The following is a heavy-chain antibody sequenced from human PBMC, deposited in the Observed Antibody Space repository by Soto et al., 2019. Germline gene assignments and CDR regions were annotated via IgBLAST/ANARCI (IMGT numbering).Heavy chain of an antibody. D-gene: IGHD3-10*01. CDR3: ARDRMVPNWFDH. J-gene: IGHJ5*02. V-gene: IGHV1-18*04. CDR1: GYTFTSYG. CDR2: ISAYNGNT. Sequence: QVQLVQSGAEVKKPGASVKVSCKASGYTFTSYGISWVRQAPGQGLEWMGWISAYNGNTNYAQELQGRVSMTTERSASTAYMELSSLRSDDTAVYYCARDRMVPNWFDHWGQETLVTDSS.